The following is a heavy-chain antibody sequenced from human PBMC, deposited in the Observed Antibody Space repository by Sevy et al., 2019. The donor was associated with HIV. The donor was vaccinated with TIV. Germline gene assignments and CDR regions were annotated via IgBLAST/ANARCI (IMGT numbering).Heavy chain of an antibody. V-gene: IGHV3-48*03. Sequence: GGSLRVSCAASGFLFSSYDMNWVRQIPGKGLEWISFISSSATLIYYGDSVRGRFTISRDNAKNSLYLQMNSLRAEDTGVSYCTRDLPPSATTVAHFDYWGRGTLVTVSS. CDR3: TRDLPPSATTVAHFDY. D-gene: IGHD4-17*01. CDR1: GFLFSSYD. J-gene: IGHJ4*02. CDR2: ISSSATLI.